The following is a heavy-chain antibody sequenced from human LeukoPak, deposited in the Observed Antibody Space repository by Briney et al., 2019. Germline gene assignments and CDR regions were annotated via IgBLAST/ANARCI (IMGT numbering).Heavy chain of an antibody. V-gene: IGHV4-4*07. CDR1: GWSITHYY. CDR3: ASRPDRTRYIDS. J-gene: IGHJ4*02. Sequence: SYAVPLTCIVCGWSITHYYWSGLGQPAARELEGIGRVYTSGSPIYNPSLKSRVTMSLEASKNQFSLNLNSVTAAHTAVYCCASRPDRTRYIDSWGQGTLVTVSS. CDR2: VYTSGSP.